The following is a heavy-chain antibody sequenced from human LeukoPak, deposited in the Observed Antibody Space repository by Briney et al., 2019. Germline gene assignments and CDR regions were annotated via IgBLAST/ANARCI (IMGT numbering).Heavy chain of an antibody. CDR1: GYSFSSYW. J-gene: IGHJ4*02. D-gene: IGHD5-24*01. V-gene: IGHV5-51*01. CDR3: GSGGGDYNYGF. Sequence: GESLKISCKASGYSFSSYWIAWVRQIPGKGLEWMGTINPADSDTRYSLSIQGQVTISADRSISTANLQWSNLNASDAAIYYCGSGGGDYNYGFWGQRTLVSVSS. CDR2: INPADSDT.